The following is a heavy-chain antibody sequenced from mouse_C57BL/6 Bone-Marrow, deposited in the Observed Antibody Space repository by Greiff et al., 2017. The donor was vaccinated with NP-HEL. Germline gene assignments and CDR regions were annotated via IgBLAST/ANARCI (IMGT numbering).Heavy chain of an antibody. CDR3: ARRGYYGSSLYAMDY. V-gene: IGHV1-81*01. CDR2: IYPRSGNT. CDR1: GYTFTSYG. J-gene: IGHJ4*01. D-gene: IGHD1-1*01. Sequence: VQLQQSGAELARPGASVKLSCKASGYTFTSYGISWVKQRTGQGLEWIGEIYPRSGNTYYNEKFKGKATLTADNSSSTAYMELRSLTSEASAVYFCARRGYYGSSLYAMDYWGQGTSVTVSS.